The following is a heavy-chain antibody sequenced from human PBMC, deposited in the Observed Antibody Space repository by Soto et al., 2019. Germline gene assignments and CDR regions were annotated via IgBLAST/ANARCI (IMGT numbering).Heavy chain of an antibody. CDR3: ARTNGAYSNYFDY. V-gene: IGHV3-21*01. J-gene: IGHJ4*02. Sequence: GGSLRLSCAASGFTFCSYSMARLRQAPEKGLEWVSSIGGSSGHIYYADSLKGRFTISRDNAKNSLYLQMNSLRVDDTAVYYCARTNGAYSNYFDYWGQWTLVAVSS. CDR1: GFTFCSYS. CDR2: IGGSSGHI. D-gene: IGHD2-8*01.